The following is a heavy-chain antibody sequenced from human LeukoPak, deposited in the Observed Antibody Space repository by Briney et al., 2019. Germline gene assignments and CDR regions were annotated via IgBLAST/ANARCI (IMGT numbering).Heavy chain of an antibody. CDR1: GFTYSSYA. CDR3: AKVEENYYDSSGYYDY. D-gene: IGHD3-22*01. Sequence: GGSLRLXCAASGFTYSSYAMSWVRRAPGKGLEWVSAISGSGGSTYYADSVKGRFTISRDNSKNTLYLQMNSLRAEDTAVYYCAKVEENYYDSSGYYDYWGQGTLVTVSS. J-gene: IGHJ4*02. CDR2: ISGSGGST. V-gene: IGHV3-23*01.